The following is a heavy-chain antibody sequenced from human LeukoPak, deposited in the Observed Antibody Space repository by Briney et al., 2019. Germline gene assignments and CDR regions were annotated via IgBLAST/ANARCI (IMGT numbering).Heavy chain of an antibody. CDR2: IYYSGNT. CDR3: ARGLGCSSTSCYLGPLGYYYYMDV. D-gene: IGHD2-2*01. J-gene: IGHJ6*03. Sequence: PSETLSLTCTVSGGSISSGDYYWSWIRQPPGRGLEWIGYIYYSGNTYYNPSLKSRVTISVDTSKNQFSLKLSSVTAADTAVYYCARGLGCSSTSCYLGPLGYYYYMDVWGKGTTVTVSS. V-gene: IGHV4-30-4*08. CDR1: GGSISSGDYY.